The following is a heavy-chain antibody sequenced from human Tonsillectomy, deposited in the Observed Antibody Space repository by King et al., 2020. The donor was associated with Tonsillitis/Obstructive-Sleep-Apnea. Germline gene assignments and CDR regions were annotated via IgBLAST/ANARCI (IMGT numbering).Heavy chain of an antibody. V-gene: IGHV3-66*01. D-gene: IGHD3-22*01. CDR1: GFTVSSNY. Sequence: VQLVESGGGLVQPGGSLRLSCAASGFTVSSNYMSWVRQAPGEGLEWVSVIYGRGRTNYADSGRGRFTVSRDNSKNTVYLQMNSLRAEDTAVYYCARVLVYYDSSGYYDDDTFDVWGQGTMVTVSS. CDR2: IYGRGRT. J-gene: IGHJ3*01. CDR3: ARVLVYYDSSGYYDDDTFDV.